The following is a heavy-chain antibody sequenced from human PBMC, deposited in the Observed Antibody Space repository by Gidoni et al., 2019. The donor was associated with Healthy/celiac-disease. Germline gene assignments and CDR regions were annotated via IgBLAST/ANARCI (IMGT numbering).Heavy chain of an antibody. Sequence: EVQLVESGGGLVQPGGSLKLSCAASGFTFSGSAMHWVRQASGKGLEWVGRIRSKANSYATAYAASVKGRFTISRDDSKNTAYLQMNSLKTEDTAVYYCTRQGVVLNDYWGQGTLVTVSS. CDR1: GFTFSGSA. V-gene: IGHV3-73*02. J-gene: IGHJ4*02. D-gene: IGHD3-3*01. CDR3: TRQGVVLNDY. CDR2: IRSKANSYAT.